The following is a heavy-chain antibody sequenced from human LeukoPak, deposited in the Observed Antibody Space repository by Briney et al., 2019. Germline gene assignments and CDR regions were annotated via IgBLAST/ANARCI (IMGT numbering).Heavy chain of an antibody. V-gene: IGHV3-23*01. J-gene: IGHJ4*02. CDR3: DMGYCSSATCYGLDY. D-gene: IGHD2-2*01. Sequence: SCKASGGTFSSYAISWVRQAPGKGLEWVSTVSGGGGTTYYADFVKGRFTISRDNSKNTLFLQMNSLRAEDTAIYSKDMGYCSSATCYGLDYWGQGTLVTVSS. CDR2: VSGGGGTT. CDR1: GGTFSSYA.